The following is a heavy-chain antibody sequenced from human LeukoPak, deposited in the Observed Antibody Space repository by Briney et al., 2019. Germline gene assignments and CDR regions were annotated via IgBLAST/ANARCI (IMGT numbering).Heavy chain of an antibody. J-gene: IGHJ3*02. CDR2: IYYSGST. Sequence: SETLSLTCTVSGGSISSSSYYWGWIRQPPGKGLEWIGSIYYSGSTYYNPSLKSRVTISVDTSKNQFSLKLSSVTAADTAVYYCARRQQLVRDAFDIWGQGTMVTVSS. CDR3: ARRQQLVRDAFDI. D-gene: IGHD6-13*01. V-gene: IGHV4-39*01. CDR1: GGSISSSSYY.